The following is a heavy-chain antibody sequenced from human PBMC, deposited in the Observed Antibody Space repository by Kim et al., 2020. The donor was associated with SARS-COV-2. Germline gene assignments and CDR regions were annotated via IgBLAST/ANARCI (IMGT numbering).Heavy chain of an antibody. CDR1: GDSVSSNNAA. D-gene: IGHD3-16*01. CDR3: ANGGSGLGGMNV. J-gene: IGHJ6*02. Sequence: SQTLSLTCAISGDSVSSNNAAWNWIRQSPSRGLEWLGRTYYRSKWFNDCALSVKSRITINPDTSKNHFSLQLSSVTPEDTAVYYCANGGSGLGGMNVWGQETTVTV. V-gene: IGHV6-1*01. CDR2: TYYRSKWFN.